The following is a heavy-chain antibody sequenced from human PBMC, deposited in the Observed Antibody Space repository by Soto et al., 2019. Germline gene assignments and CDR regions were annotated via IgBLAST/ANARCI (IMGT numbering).Heavy chain of an antibody. CDR2: ISSNGGST. D-gene: IGHD6-13*01. Sequence: GGSLRLSCAASGFTFSSYAIHWVRQAPGKGLEYVSAISSNGGSTYYANSVKGRFTISRDNSKNTLYLQMGSRRAEDMAVYYCARGSSSWYGYFQHWGQGTLVTVSS. CDR3: ARGSSSWYGYFQH. CDR1: GFTFSSYA. J-gene: IGHJ1*01. V-gene: IGHV3-64*01.